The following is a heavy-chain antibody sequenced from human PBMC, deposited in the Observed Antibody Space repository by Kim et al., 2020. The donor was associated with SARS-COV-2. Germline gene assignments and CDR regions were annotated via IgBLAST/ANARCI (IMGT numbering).Heavy chain of an antibody. J-gene: IGHJ4*02. Sequence: GGSLRLSCAASGFTCTKVWLSWVRQAPGKGLEWVGRIRSKADGGTADYAAPVKGRFTISRDDSKNTLYLQMNGLRAEDTAFYHCTTDYERIGGLCDGETCYPASLWGQGTLVTVSS. V-gene: IGHV3-15*01. CDR2: IRSKADGGTA. D-gene: IGHD2-21*01. CDR1: GFTCTKVW. CDR3: TTDYERIGGLCDGETCYPASL.